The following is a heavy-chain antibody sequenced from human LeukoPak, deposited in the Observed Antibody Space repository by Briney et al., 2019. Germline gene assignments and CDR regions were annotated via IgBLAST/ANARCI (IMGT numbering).Heavy chain of an antibody. Sequence: ASVKVSCKASGYTFTGYYMHWVRQAPGQGLEWMGWINPNSGGTNYAQKFQGRVTMTRDTSISTAYMELSRLRSDDTAVYYCAREVRYYDSSEGAFDIWGQGTMVTVSS. CDR3: AREVRYYDSSEGAFDI. CDR1: GYTFTGYY. D-gene: IGHD3-22*01. J-gene: IGHJ3*02. V-gene: IGHV1-2*02. CDR2: INPNSGGT.